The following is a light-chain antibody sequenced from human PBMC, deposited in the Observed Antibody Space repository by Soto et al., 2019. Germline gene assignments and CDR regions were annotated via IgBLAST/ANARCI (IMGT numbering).Light chain of an antibody. CDR1: QSVSSSY. V-gene: IGKV3-20*01. CDR2: GAS. Sequence: EIVLTQSPGTLSLSPGERATLSCRASQSVSSSYLAWYQQKPGQAPRLLIYGASSRATAIPDRFSGSGSGTDFTLTISRLEPEDFAVYYCQLKVTFGQGTRLEIK. CDR3: QLKVT. J-gene: IGKJ5*01.